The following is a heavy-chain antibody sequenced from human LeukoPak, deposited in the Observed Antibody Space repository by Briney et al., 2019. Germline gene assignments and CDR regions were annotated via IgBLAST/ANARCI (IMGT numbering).Heavy chain of an antibody. Sequence: GGSLRLSCAASGFTVSSNYMSWVRQAPGKGLEWVSVIYSGGTTYYSDSVKGRFTISRDNSKNTLYLQMNSLRAEDTAVYYCARHKKNYDSSGYSTYWYFDLWGRGTLVTVSS. D-gene: IGHD3-22*01. CDR1: GFTVSSNY. V-gene: IGHV3-53*01. J-gene: IGHJ2*01. CDR3: ARHKKNYDSSGYSTYWYFDL. CDR2: IYSGGTT.